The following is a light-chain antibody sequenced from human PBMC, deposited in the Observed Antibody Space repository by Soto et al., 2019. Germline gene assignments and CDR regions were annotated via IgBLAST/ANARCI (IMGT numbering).Light chain of an antibody. J-gene: IGLJ1*01. CDR1: SSDVGGYNF. CDR2: DVT. CDR3: TSYTSRITYV. V-gene: IGLV2-14*03. Sequence: QSVLTQPASVSGSPGQSITISCTGTSSDVGGYNFVSWYQHHPGKAPKLIIYDVTNRPSGISNRFSGSKSGNTASLTISGLQAEDDADYYCTSYTSRITYVFRTGTKVTVL.